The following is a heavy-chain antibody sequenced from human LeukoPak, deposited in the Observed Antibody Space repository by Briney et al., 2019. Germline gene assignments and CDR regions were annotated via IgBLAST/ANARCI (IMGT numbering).Heavy chain of an antibody. CDR2: IYYSGST. CDR3: ARGLYYDTNGYPALQY. V-gene: IGHV4-59*01. CDR1: GGSISSYY. J-gene: IGHJ4*02. D-gene: IGHD3-22*01. Sequence: PSETLSLTCTVSGGSISSYYWSWIRQPPGKGLEWIGYIYYSGSTNYNPSLKSRVTISVDTSKNQFSLKLSSVTAADTAVYYCARGLYYDTNGYPALQYWGQGTLVTVSS.